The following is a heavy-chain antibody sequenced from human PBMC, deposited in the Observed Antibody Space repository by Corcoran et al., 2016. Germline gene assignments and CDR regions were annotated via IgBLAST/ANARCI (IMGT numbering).Heavy chain of an antibody. CDR3: ARGGYNWNYEHWFDP. CDR2: INPSGGNT. D-gene: IGHD1-7*01. Sequence: QVQLVQSGAEVKKPGASVKVSCKASGYTFTSYYMHWVRQAPGQGLEWMGIINPSGGNTRYAQKFKGRVTMTRDTSTSTVYMEMSSLRSEDTAVYYCARGGYNWNYEHWFDPWGQGTLVTVSA. J-gene: IGHJ5*02. V-gene: IGHV1-46*01. CDR1: GYTFTSYY.